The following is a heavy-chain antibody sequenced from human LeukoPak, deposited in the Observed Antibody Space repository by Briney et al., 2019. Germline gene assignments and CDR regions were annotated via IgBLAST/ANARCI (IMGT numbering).Heavy chain of an antibody. J-gene: IGHJ6*03. CDR1: GDSISSYGYH. D-gene: IGHD6-13*01. CDR2: ISHSGST. V-gene: IGHV4-30-4*08. CDR3: ARDRVAAAGDYYYYYMDV. Sequence: SETLSLTCTVSGDSISSYGYHWSWIRQPPGKGLEWIGYISHSGSTQHNPSLKSRVTISLDTSKNQFSLKMNSVTAADTAVYYCARDRVAAAGDYYYYYMDVWGKGTTVTVSS.